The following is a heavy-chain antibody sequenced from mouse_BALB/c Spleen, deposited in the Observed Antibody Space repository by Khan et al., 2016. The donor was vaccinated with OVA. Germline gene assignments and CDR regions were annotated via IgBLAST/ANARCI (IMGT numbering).Heavy chain of an antibody. CDR2: IEPANDNS. J-gene: IGHJ2*01. CDR3: ASGGTGANLEY. Sequence: EVQLQESGAELVKPAPSVKLSCTATGFNIKDTHSHWVKQRPQQGQEWSGSIEPANDNSNYDPRLQGKATITADTSTNTAYLHLSSLTSEDTAVYYCASGGTGANLEYWGQGTTLTVSS. D-gene: IGHD3-1*01. CDR1: GFNIKDTH. V-gene: IGHV14-3*02.